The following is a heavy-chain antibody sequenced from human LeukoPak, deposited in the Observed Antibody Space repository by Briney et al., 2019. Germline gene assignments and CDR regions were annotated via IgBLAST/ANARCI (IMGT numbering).Heavy chain of an antibody. CDR1: GGTFSSYA. CDR3: ARGLYSSSRSHYYYYMDV. J-gene: IGHJ6*03. CDR2: IIPIFGTA. V-gene: IGHV1-69*05. Sequence: GASVKVSCKASGGTFSSYAISWVRQAPGQGLEWMGRIIPIFGTANYAQKFQGRVTITTDESTSTAYMELSSLRSEGTAVYYCARGLYSSSRSHYYYYMDVWGKGTTVTVSS. D-gene: IGHD6-13*01.